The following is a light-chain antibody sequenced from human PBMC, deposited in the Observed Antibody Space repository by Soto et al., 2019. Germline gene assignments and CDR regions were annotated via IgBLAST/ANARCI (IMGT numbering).Light chain of an antibody. V-gene: IGLV2-8*01. CDR3: SSYTSSNTLVV. Sequence: QSVLTQPPSASGSPGQSVTISCTGTKNDVGFYDFVSWYQHHPGKAPRLIIYEVVQRPSGVPDRFSGSKSGNTASLTISGLQAEDEADYYCSSYTSSNTLVVFGTGTKLTVL. CDR1: KNDVGFYDF. CDR2: EVV. J-gene: IGLJ1*01.